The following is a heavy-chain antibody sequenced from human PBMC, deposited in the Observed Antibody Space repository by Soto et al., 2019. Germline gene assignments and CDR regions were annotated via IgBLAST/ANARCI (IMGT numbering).Heavy chain of an antibody. CDR2: ISYDGSNK. J-gene: IGHJ6*02. CDR1: GFTFSSYA. CDR3: ARDRTYYDFWSGAYYYYGMDV. V-gene: IGHV3-30-3*01. Sequence: QVQLVESGGGVVQPGRSLRLSCAASGFTFSSYAMRWVRQAPGKGLEWVAVISYDGSNKYYADSVKGRFTISRDNSKNXLXLXXNSLRAEDTAVYYCARDRTYYDFWSGAYYYYGMDVWGQGTTVTVSS. D-gene: IGHD3-3*01.